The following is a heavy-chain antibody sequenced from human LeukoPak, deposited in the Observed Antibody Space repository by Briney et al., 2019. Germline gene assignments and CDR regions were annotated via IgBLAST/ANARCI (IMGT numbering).Heavy chain of an antibody. CDR2: IRQDGSET. V-gene: IGHV3-7*01. CDR3: TRGRDVVVV. D-gene: IGHD2-15*01. Sequence: PGGSLRLSCAVSGFTFSTYWMSWVRQAPGKGLEWVANIRQDGSETYYVDSVKGRFAISRDNAKNSLYLQMNSLRAEDTAVYYCTRGRDVVVVWGQGTLVTVSS. J-gene: IGHJ4*02. CDR1: GFTFSTYW.